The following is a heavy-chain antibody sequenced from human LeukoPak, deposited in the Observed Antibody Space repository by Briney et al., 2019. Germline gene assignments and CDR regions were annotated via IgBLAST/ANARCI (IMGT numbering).Heavy chain of an antibody. CDR3: AGSVEGYCSGGSCYSYSYYMDV. CDR1: GGSISSGSYY. CDR2: IYSSGST. V-gene: IGHV4-61*02. J-gene: IGHJ6*03. D-gene: IGHD2-15*01. Sequence: SQTLSLTCTVSGGSISSGSYYWSWIRQPAGKGLEWIGRIYSSGSTNYNPSLKSRVTISLDTSKNQFSLKLNSVTAADTAVYYCAGSVEGYCSGGSCYSYSYYMDVWGKGTTVTVSS.